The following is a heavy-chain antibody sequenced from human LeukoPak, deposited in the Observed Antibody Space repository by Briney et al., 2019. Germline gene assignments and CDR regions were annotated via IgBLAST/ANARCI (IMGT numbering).Heavy chain of an antibody. V-gene: IGHV1-18*01. J-gene: IGHJ4*02. D-gene: IGHD5-12*01. CDR1: GCTFTSYG. CDR3: ARDVGSGYDPSLIFDY. CDR2: LSAYNGNT. Sequence: ASVKVSCKVSGCTFTSYGISWVRQAPGQGLEWMGWLSAYNGNTNYAQKLQGRVTMTTDTSTSTAYMELRSLRSDDTAVYYCARDVGSGYDPSLIFDYWGQGTLVTVSS.